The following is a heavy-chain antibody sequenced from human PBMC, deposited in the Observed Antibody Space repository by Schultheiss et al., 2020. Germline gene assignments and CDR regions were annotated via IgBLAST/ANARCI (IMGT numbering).Heavy chain of an antibody. J-gene: IGHJ4*02. Sequence: GGSLRLSCATSGFTFSSYVIHWVRQAPGRGLEWVAVISYDGSNKYYADSVKGRFTISRDNSKNTLYLQMNSLRAEDTAVYYCARVEYSGSRPGDGFDIWGQGTLVTVSS. CDR2: ISYDGSNK. CDR3: ARVEYSGSRPGDGFDI. D-gene: IGHD1-26*01. CDR1: GFTFSSYV. V-gene: IGHV3-30*19.